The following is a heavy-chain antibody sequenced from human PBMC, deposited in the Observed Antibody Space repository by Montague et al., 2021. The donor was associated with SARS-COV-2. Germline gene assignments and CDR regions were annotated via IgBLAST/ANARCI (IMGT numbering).Heavy chain of an antibody. V-gene: IGHV4-39*02. CDR1: GGSITNNIDY. CDR2: IYYTGNT. CDR3: ARLKRYFDSSGSPSAFDF. J-gene: IGHJ3*01. D-gene: IGHD3-22*01. Sequence: SETLSLICTVSGGSITNNIDYWAWIRQPPGKGLEWIGSIYYTGNTYYNPSLKSRVTISVVTSKNHFTLELSSVTAAETAVYYCARLKRYFDSSGSPSAFDFWGQGTKVTVS.